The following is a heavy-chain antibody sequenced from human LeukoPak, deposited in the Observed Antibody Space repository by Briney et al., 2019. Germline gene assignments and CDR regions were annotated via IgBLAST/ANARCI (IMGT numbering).Heavy chain of an antibody. CDR1: GFTFRSYA. V-gene: IGHV3-48*01. CDR3: ARTYYYASGYCGY. D-gene: IGHD3-10*01. Sequence: PGGSLRLSCTASGFTFRSYAMNWVRQAPGKGLEWVSYISSTSSIKKYADSVRGRFTISRDNANNSLYLQMSSLRAEDTAVYYCARTYYYASGYCGYWGQGTLVTVSS. CDR2: ISSTSSIK. J-gene: IGHJ4*02.